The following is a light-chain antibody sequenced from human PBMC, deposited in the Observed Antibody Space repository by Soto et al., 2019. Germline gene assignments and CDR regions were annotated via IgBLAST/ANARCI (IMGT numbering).Light chain of an antibody. CDR3: AVWDDRLSGL. Sequence: QSALTQPRSVSGSPGQSVTISCTGTSSDVGGYNYVSWYQHHPGKAPKVMIYDVSTRPSGVPDRFSGSKSGNTASLTISGLQAEDEADYYCAVWDDRLSGLFGGGTKVTVL. J-gene: IGLJ3*02. CDR2: DVS. V-gene: IGLV2-11*01. CDR1: SSDVGGYNY.